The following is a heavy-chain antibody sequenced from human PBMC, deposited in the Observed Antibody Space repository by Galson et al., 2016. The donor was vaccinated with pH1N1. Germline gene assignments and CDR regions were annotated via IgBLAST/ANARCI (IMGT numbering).Heavy chain of an antibody. CDR1: GFTFRRYA. J-gene: IGHJ4*02. Sequence: SLRLSCAAPGFTFRRYAMSWVRQAPGKGLEWVSAVSGRGDSTYYADSVKGHFTISRDNSKNTLYLQMKSLRAEDTALYYCAKDLSSDYGDYGLDYWGQGTLVTVSS. D-gene: IGHD4-17*01. CDR2: VSGRGDST. V-gene: IGHV3-23*01. CDR3: AKDLSSDYGDYGLDY.